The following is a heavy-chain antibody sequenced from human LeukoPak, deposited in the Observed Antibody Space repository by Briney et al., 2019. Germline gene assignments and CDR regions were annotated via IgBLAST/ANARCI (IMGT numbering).Heavy chain of an antibody. CDR1: GLTFSTYA. Sequence: GSLRLSCAVSGLTFSTYAMTWVRQPPGKGLEWIGFIYYSGSTNYNPSLKSRVTMSLDTSNNQFSLKLSSVTAADTAVYYCARVRYYDSSGQGDYWGQGTLVTVSS. J-gene: IGHJ4*02. CDR3: ARVRYYDSSGQGDY. V-gene: IGHV4-59*01. CDR2: IYYSGST. D-gene: IGHD3-22*01.